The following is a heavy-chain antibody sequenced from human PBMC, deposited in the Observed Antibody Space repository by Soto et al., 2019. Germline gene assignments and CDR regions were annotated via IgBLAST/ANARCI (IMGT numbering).Heavy chain of an antibody. Sequence: ASVKVSCKASGYTFTSYGISWVRQAPGQGLEWMGWISAYNGNTNYAQKLQGRVNMTTDTSTSTAYMELRSLRSDDTAVYYCAREPALSGSYYYYYYGMDVWGQGTTVTVSS. CDR3: AREPALSGSYYYYYYGMDV. CDR1: GYTFTSYG. CDR2: ISAYNGNT. D-gene: IGHD1-26*01. V-gene: IGHV1-18*04. J-gene: IGHJ6*02.